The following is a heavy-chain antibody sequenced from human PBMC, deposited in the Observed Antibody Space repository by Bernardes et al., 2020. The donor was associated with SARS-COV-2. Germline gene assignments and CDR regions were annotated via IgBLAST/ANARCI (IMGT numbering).Heavy chain of an antibody. CDR3: ARGGNGGMQAFAY. V-gene: IGHV4-34*01. CDR1: GGSFSGYN. Sequence: SETLSLTCVVFGGSFSGYNWYWIRQPPGKGLEWIGEINHSGDTNYNSIPSLESRVTISADTSKNQFSLNLNSVTAADTAIYYCARGGNGGMQAFAYWGQGTLVTVSS. J-gene: IGHJ4*02. D-gene: IGHD3-16*01. CDR2: INHSGDT.